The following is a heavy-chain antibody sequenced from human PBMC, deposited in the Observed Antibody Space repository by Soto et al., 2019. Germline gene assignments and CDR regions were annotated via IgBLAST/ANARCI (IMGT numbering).Heavy chain of an antibody. CDR1: GGSISSGGYS. J-gene: IGHJ6*02. V-gene: IGHV4-30-2*01. CDR2: IYHSGST. D-gene: IGHD3-10*01. CDR3: ASSGYYYGMDV. Sequence: PSETLSLTCAVSGGSISSGGYSWSWIRQPPGKGLEWIGYIYHSGSTYYNPSLKSRVTISVDRSKNQFSLKLSSVTAADTAVYYCASSGYYYGMDVWGQVTTVTVSS.